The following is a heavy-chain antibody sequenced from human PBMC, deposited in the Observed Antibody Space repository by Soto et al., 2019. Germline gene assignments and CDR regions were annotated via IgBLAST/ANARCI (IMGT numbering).Heavy chain of an antibody. CDR2: IYHSGSP. D-gene: IGHD3-22*01. V-gene: IGHV4-30-2*01. Sequence: QLQLQESGSGLVKPSQTLSLTCAVSGGSIISNVYSWSWIRQPPGKGLEWIGYIYHSGSPHYNPSLKSRATISMDRSKNQFSLELSSVTAADTAAYFCAGSTYYYDKAFNIWGQGTMVTVSS. J-gene: IGHJ3*02. CDR3: AGSTYYYDKAFNI. CDR1: GGSIISNVYS.